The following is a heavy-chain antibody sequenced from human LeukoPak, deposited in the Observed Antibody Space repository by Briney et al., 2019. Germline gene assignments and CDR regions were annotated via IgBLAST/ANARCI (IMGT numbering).Heavy chain of an antibody. J-gene: IGHJ4*02. D-gene: IGHD2-21*02. V-gene: IGHV3-30-3*01. CDR3: ARPEVHYCSGDCYPNYFDS. CDR2: MSSDGGKE. Sequence: GGSLRLSCAASGLIFSDAWMGWVRQAPGKGLEWVALMSSDGGKENYADSVRGRFTISRDNSYNTLYLHMNSLRADDTAVYYCARPEVHYCSGDCYPNYFDSWGQGTLVTVSS. CDR1: GLIFSDAW.